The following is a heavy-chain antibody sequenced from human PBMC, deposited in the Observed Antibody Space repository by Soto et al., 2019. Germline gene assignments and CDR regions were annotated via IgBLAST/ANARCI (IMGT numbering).Heavy chain of an antibody. V-gene: IGHV1-69*06. CDR1: GGTFSSYA. CDR3: ARVLGKGFYNIDV. J-gene: IGHJ6*02. Sequence: QMQLVQSGSEVKKPGSSVKVSCRSSGGTFSSYAISWVRQAPGQGLEWMGGIIPLFGSTDYAQKFQGRVTITADNSANTVYMAVNSLKPEDTAVYFCARVLGKGFYNIDVWGQGTTVTVSS. D-gene: IGHD1-1*01. CDR2: IIPLFGST.